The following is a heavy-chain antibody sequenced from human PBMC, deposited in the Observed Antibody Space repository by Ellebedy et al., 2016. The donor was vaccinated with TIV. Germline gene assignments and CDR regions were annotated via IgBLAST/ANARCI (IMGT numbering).Heavy chain of an antibody. V-gene: IGHV1-2*04. CDR2: INPNSGGT. CDR3: ARDYGDYGLGVYGMDV. J-gene: IGHJ6*02. CDR1: GYTFTGYY. D-gene: IGHD4-17*01. Sequence: ASVKVSXKASGYTFTGYYMHWVRQAPGQGLEWMGWINPNSGGTNYAQKFQGWVTMTRDTSISTAYMELSRLRSDDTAVYYCARDYGDYGLGVYGMDVWGQGTTVTVSS.